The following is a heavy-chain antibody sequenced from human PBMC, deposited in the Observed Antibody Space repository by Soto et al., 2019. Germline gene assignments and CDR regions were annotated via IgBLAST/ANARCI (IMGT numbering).Heavy chain of an antibody. V-gene: IGHV4-38-2*01. J-gene: IGHJ5*02. CDR3: ARGPYTWNYVHWFDP. CDR1: GFPISSGYF. CDR2: VSHSRSP. Sequence: PSETLSLTCALSGFPISSGYFWAWIRHPPGKGLECIGRVSHSRSPYYNPSLKSRVSISVDMSKNLVSLKLSSVTAADTAVYYCARGPYTWNYVHWFDPWGQGTLVTVSS. D-gene: IGHD1-7*01.